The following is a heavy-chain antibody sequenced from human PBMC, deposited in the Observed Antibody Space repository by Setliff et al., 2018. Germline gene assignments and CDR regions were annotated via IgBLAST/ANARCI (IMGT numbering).Heavy chain of an antibody. Sequence: GESLKISCKGSGYSFTSYWIGWVRQMPGKGLEWMGIIYPGGSDTRYSPSFQGQVTISADKSISTAYLQWSSLKASDTAMYYCATRDPKTYYYDSSGYYSHDAFDIWGQGTMVT. D-gene: IGHD3-22*01. J-gene: IGHJ3*02. CDR1: GYSFTSYW. CDR3: ATRDPKTYYYDSSGYYSHDAFDI. CDR2: IYPGGSDT. V-gene: IGHV5-51*01.